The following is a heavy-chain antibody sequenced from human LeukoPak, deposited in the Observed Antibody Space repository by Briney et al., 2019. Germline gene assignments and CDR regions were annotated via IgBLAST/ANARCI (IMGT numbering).Heavy chain of an antibody. D-gene: IGHD2-21*02. V-gene: IGHV4-34*01. CDR1: GGSFSGYY. CDR2: INHSGST. Sequence: SETLSLTCAVYGGSFSGYYWSWIRQPPGKGLEWIGEINHSGSTNYNPSLKSRVTISVDTSKNQFSLKLSSVTAADTAVYYCARVSSSYCGGDCYHNWFDPWDQGTLVTVSS. CDR3: ARVSSSYCGGDCYHNWFDP. J-gene: IGHJ5*02.